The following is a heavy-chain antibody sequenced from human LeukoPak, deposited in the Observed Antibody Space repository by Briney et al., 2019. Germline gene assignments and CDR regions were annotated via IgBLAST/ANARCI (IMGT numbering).Heavy chain of an antibody. CDR3: ARGPDYGDYFYYYYGMDV. CDR1: GYTFTSYG. D-gene: IGHD4-17*01. CDR2: ISAYNGNT. V-gene: IGHV1-18*01. J-gene: IGHJ6*02. Sequence: GASVKVSCKASGYTFTSYGISWVRQAPGQGLEWMGWISAYNGNTNYAQKLQGRVTMTTDTSTSTAYMELRSLRSDDTAVYYCARGPDYGDYFYYYYGMDVWGQGTTVTVSS.